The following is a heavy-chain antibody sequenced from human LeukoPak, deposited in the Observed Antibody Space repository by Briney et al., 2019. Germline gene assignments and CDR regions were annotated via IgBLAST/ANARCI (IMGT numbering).Heavy chain of an antibody. D-gene: IGHD2-15*01. V-gene: IGHV3-23*01. CDR2: GSGSGGGI. J-gene: IGHJ4*02. CDR1: GFTFLNYA. Sequence: GGSLRLSCAASGFTFLNYAMSWVRQAPGKGLEWVSTGSGSGGGIWYPDSVSGRFTISRDNSKNTLYLQMNSLRAEDTAVYYCAKGGSPRYRGQGTLVTVSS. CDR3: AKGGSPRY.